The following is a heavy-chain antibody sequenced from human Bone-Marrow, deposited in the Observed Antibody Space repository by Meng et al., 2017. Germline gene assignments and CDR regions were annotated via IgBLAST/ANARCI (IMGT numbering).Heavy chain of an antibody. Sequence: GESLKISCAASGFTFSSYEMNWVRQAPGKGLEWVSAISGSGGSTYYADSVKGRFTISRDNSKNTLYLQMNSLRAEDTAVYYCAKDPGIAAAGTQFYWGQGTLVTVSS. D-gene: IGHD6-13*01. V-gene: IGHV3-23*01. CDR3: AKDPGIAAAGTQFY. J-gene: IGHJ4*02. CDR1: GFTFSSYE. CDR2: ISGSGGST.